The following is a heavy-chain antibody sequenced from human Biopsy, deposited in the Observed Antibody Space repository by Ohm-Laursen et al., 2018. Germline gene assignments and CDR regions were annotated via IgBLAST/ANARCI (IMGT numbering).Heavy chain of an antibody. D-gene: IGHD2-21*02. CDR3: SKLGGDPAPFDRASDV. Sequence: SLRLSCSASGFHFSDYYMTWVRQAPGKVLEWVSAIGGGGSPTLYADSVKGRFTSSRDDSKNTLYLQMNSLRVEDTAVYFCSKLGGDPAPFDRASDVWSRGTRVTVSS. J-gene: IGHJ3*01. V-gene: IGHV3-23*01. CDR1: GFHFSDYY. CDR2: IGGGGSPT.